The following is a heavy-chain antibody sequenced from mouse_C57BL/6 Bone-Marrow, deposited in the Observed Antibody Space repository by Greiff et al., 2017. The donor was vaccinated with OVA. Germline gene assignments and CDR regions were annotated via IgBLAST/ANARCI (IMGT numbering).Heavy chain of an antibody. CDR1: GFTFSDYG. J-gene: IGHJ4*01. V-gene: IGHV5-15*01. D-gene: IGHD2-5*01. CDR2: ISNLAYSI. Sequence: EVQGVESGGGLVQPGGSLKLSCAASGFTFSDYGMAWVRQAPRKGPEWVAFISNLAYSIYYADTVTGRFTISRENAKNTLYLEMSSLRSEDTAMYYCARYSNYGAMDYWGQGTSVTVSS. CDR3: ARYSNYGAMDY.